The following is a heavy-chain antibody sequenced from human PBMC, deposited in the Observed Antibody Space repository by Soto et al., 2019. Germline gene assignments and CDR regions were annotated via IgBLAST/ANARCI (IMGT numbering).Heavy chain of an antibody. CDR1: GFTFDDYA. CDR3: AKDNGTSGFWSGYLDY. V-gene: IGHV3-9*01. D-gene: IGHD3-3*01. J-gene: IGHJ4*02. Sequence: ESVGGLVQPGRSLRLSCAASGFTFDDYAMHWVRQAPGKGLEWVAGISWNSGSIGYADSVKGRFTISRDNAKNSLYLQMNSLRAEDTALYYCAKDNGTSGFWSGYLDYWGQGTLVTVSS. CDR2: ISWNSGSI.